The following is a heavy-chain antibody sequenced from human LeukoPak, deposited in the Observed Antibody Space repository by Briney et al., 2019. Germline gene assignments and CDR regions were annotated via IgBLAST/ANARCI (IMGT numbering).Heavy chain of an antibody. D-gene: IGHD3-22*01. CDR1: RFTFSRYW. V-gene: IGHV3-74*01. CDR3: VRDGNYYDSSGPADY. CDR2: INSDGIST. J-gene: IGHJ4*02. Sequence: GGSLRLSCAASRFTFSRYWMHWVRQAPGKGLVWVSRINSDGISTSYADSVKGRFTISRDNAKNTLYLQMNSLRAEDTAVCHSVRDGNYYDSSGPADYWGQGTLVTVSS.